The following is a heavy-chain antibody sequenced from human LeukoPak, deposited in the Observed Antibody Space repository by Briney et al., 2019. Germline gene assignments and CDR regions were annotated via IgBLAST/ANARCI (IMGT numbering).Heavy chain of an antibody. CDR3: AKDSSGWSGLFDY. Sequence: GWSLRLSCAASGFTFDDYAMHWVRQAPGKGLEWVSGISWNSGSIGYADSVKGRFTISRENAKNSLYLRMKSLRAEDTALYYCAKDSSGWSGLFDYWGQGTLVTVSS. V-gene: IGHV3-9*01. CDR2: ISWNSGSI. D-gene: IGHD6-19*01. CDR1: GFTFDDYA. J-gene: IGHJ4*02.